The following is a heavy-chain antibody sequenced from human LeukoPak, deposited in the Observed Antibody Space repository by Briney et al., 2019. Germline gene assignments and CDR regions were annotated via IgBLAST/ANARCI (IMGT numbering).Heavy chain of an antibody. CDR1: GGTFSSYA. V-gene: IGHV1-69*13. D-gene: IGHD2-15*01. CDR2: ITPIFGPV. J-gene: IGHJ3*02. CDR3: ARPRALVGDDAFDI. Sequence: ASVKVSCKASGGTFSSYAISWVRQAPGQGLEWMGGITPIFGPVNYAQKFQGRVTITADESTSTAYMELTSLRSEDTAVYYCARPRALVGDDAFDIWGQGTMVTVSS.